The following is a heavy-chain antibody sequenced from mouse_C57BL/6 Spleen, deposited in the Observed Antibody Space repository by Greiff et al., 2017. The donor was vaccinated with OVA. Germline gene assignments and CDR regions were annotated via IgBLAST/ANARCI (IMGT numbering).Heavy chain of an antibody. Sequence: QVHVKQSGPELVKPGASVKISCKASGYAFSSSWMNWVKQRPGKGLEWIGRIYPGDGDTNYNGKFKGKATLTADKSSSTAYMQLSSLTSEDSAVYFCAREDSSGFFAYWGQGTLVTVSA. CDR3: AREDSSGFFAY. CDR1: GYAFSSSW. V-gene: IGHV1-82*01. CDR2: IYPGDGDT. J-gene: IGHJ3*01. D-gene: IGHD3-2*02.